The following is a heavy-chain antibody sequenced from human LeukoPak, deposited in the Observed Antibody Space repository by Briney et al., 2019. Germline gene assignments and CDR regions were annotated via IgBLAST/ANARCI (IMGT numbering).Heavy chain of an antibody. V-gene: IGHV3-23*01. CDR2: ITGSGGTT. CDR1: GFTFTNYV. J-gene: IGHJ3*02. CDR3: ATPIVVVVAATRDDAFDI. Sequence: GGSLRLSCAASGFTFTNYVMSWVRQPPGKGLEWVSTITGSGGTTYYADSVKGRFTISRDNAKNSLYLQMNSLRAEDTAVYYCATPIVVVVAATRDDAFDIWGQGTMVTVSS. D-gene: IGHD2-15*01.